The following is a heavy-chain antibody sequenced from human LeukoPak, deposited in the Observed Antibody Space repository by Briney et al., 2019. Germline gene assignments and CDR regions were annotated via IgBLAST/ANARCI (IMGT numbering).Heavy chain of an antibody. CDR3: ARETVGLIRVAD. D-gene: IGHD3-10*01. Sequence: ASVKVSCKASGYTFTSCYMHWVRQAPGQGLEWMGMINPSGGSTSNAQRFQGRVTMTRDTSTSTVYMELSSLRSEDTAVYYCARETVGLIRVADWGQGTLDTVSS. V-gene: IGHV1-46*01. CDR1: GYTFTSCY. J-gene: IGHJ4*02. CDR2: INPSGGST.